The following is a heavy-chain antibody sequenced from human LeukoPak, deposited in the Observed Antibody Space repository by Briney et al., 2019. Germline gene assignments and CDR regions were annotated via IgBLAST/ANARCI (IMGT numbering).Heavy chain of an antibody. Sequence: SETLSLTCAVYGGSFSTYYGRWNRQPPGKGLGWGGETIHSVSTNYNPSLKSRVTISGDTSKNQFSLKLSSVTAADTAVYYCARDRDIVVDRGWFDLWGQGTLVTVSS. D-gene: IGHD2-15*01. CDR3: ARDRDIVVDRGWFDL. V-gene: IGHV4-34*12. CDR1: GGSFSTYY. CDR2: TIHSVST. J-gene: IGHJ5*02.